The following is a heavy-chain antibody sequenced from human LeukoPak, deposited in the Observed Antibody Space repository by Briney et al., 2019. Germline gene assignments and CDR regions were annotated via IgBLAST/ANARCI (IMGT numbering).Heavy chain of an antibody. CDR3: ARGPAHSNYGASYYYYMDL. J-gene: IGHJ6*03. CDR2: MNPSSGNT. CDR1: VYTFTNYD. V-gene: IGHV1-8*03. Sequence: ASVRVSCKASVYTFTNYDINWVRQATGQGLEWMGWMNPSSGNTGYAEKFQGRVTITRDTSITTAYMELSSLRSEDSAVYYCARGPAHSNYGASYYYYMDLWGKGTTVTVSS. D-gene: IGHD4-11*01.